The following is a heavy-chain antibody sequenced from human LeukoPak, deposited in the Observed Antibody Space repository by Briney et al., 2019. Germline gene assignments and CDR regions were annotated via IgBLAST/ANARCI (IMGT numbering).Heavy chain of an antibody. J-gene: IGHJ3*02. CDR1: GYTFTSYG. V-gene: IGHV1-18*01. CDR2: ISAYNGNT. CDR3: ARALRRYFDSNAFDI. D-gene: IGHD3-9*01. Sequence: EASVKVSCKASGYTFTSYGISWVRQAPGQGLEWMGWISAYNGNTNYAQKLQGRVTMTTDTSTSTAYMELRSLRSDDTAVYYCARALRRYFDSNAFDIWGQGTMVTVSS.